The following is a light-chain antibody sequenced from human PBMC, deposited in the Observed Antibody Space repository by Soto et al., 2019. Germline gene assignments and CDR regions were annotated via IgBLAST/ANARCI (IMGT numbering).Light chain of an antibody. V-gene: IGKV1-5*01. CDR1: QSISSR. J-gene: IGKJ1*01. CDR2: DAS. Sequence: DIQMTQSSSTLSASVGDTVTITCRASQSISSRLAWYQQKPGKAPRLLLYDASSLEIGVPLRFSGSGSGTEFTLTINNLQPDDFATYYCQQYSSFSLTFGQGTKVDIK. CDR3: QQYSSFSLT.